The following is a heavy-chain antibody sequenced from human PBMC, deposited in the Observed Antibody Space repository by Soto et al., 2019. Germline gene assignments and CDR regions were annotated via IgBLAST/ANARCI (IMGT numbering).Heavy chain of an antibody. CDR1: GSTITAYG. CDR3: ARSSIAAAGPFDY. Sequence: QVQLVQSGDEVKQPGASVKVSCKASGSTITAYGISWVRQAPGQGLEWMAWISSHNGNTYYAQNLQGRVTMTTDPSTSTAYMELRSLRSDDTAVYDCARSSIAAAGPFDYWGQGALVTVSS. CDR2: ISSHNGNT. J-gene: IGHJ4*02. V-gene: IGHV1-18*01. D-gene: IGHD6-13*01.